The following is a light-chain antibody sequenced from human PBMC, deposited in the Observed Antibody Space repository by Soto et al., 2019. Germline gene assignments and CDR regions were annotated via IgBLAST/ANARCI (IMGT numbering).Light chain of an antibody. CDR3: VAWDDSLNGRGV. Sequence: QSVLTQPPSASGTPGQRVTISCSGSNSNIGSNTVNWYQQLPGTAPKLLIYSNNQRPSGVPDRFSGSRSGTSASLAISGLQSKDEGDYYCVAWDDSLNGRGVFGGGTKVTVL. CDR1: NSNIGSNT. J-gene: IGLJ3*02. CDR2: SNN. V-gene: IGLV1-44*01.